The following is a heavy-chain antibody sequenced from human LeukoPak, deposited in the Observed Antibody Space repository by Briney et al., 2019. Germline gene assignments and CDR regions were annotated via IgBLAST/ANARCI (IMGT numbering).Heavy chain of an antibody. CDR1: GGTFSSYA. D-gene: IGHD2-2*01. V-gene: IGHV1-69*13. Sequence: ASVKVSCKASGGTFSSYAISWVRQAPGQGLEWMGGITPIFGTANYAQKFQGRVTITADESTSTAYMELSSLRSEDTAVYYCALGYCSSTSCYAKYYYYGMDVWGKGTTVTVSS. J-gene: IGHJ6*04. CDR3: ALGYCSSTSCYAKYYYYGMDV. CDR2: ITPIFGTA.